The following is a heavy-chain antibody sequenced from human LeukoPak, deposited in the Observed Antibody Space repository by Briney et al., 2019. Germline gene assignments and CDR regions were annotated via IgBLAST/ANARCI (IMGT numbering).Heavy chain of an antibody. Sequence: GGSLTLSCSASGFTFSSHAMHWVRQAPGKGLEYVSVISGNGDSTYYVESVRGRFTISRDNSKNTLYLQMSSLRAEDTAVYYCVKDRYCSSTTCYANFDSWGQGTLVTVSS. CDR2: ISGNGDST. V-gene: IGHV3-64D*06. CDR3: VKDRYCSSTTCYANFDS. J-gene: IGHJ4*02. CDR1: GFTFSSHA. D-gene: IGHD2-2*01.